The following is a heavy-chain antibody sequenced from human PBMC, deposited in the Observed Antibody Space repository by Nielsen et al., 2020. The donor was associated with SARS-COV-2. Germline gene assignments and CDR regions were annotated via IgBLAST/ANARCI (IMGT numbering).Heavy chain of an antibody. CDR3: ARDTTVSRGLGYYGMDV. V-gene: IGHV3-33*08. Sequence: GESLKISCAASGFTFSSYGMHWVRQAPGKGLEWVAVIWYDGSNKYYADSVKGRFTISRDNSKNTLYLQMNSLRAEDTAVYYCARDTTVSRGLGYYGMDVWGQGTTVTVSS. D-gene: IGHD4-17*01. CDR2: IWYDGSNK. CDR1: GFTFSSYG. J-gene: IGHJ6*02.